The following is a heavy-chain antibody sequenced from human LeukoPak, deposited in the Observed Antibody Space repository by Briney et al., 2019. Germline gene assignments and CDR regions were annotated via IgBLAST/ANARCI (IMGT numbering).Heavy chain of an antibody. CDR2: ISPDGSRA. Sequence: PGGSLRLSCAASGFTFSSYWMHWVRQAPGKGLVWVSRISPDGSRAIYADSVNGRFTISRDNAKNTLYLQMDSLRADYTAVYYCARVSVCTRFHFVYWDREPWSPFPQ. CDR1: GFTFSSYW. D-gene: IGHD5/OR15-5a*01. CDR3: ARVSVCTRFHFVY. V-gene: IGHV3-74*01. J-gene: IGHJ4*02.